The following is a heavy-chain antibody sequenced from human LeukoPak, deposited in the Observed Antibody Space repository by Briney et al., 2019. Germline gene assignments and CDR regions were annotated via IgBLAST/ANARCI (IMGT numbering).Heavy chain of an antibody. D-gene: IGHD4-23*01. CDR2: IYHTGRT. Sequence: SETLSLTCAVSGGSIIVAAHSWSWIRQPPGKGLEWIGYIYHTGRTYSNPSLKSRVTISVDRSKNQFSLNLSSVTAADTAVYYCARGYGDNSGAFDIWGQGTMVTVSS. CDR1: GGSIIVAAHS. V-gene: IGHV4-30-2*01. J-gene: IGHJ3*02. CDR3: ARGYGDNSGAFDI.